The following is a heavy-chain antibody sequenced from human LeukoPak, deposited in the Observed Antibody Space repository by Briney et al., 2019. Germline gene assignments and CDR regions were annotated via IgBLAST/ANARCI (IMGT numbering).Heavy chain of an antibody. J-gene: IGHJ4*02. CDR2: IRSSSSTI. Sequence: PGGSLRLSCAASGFTFSSYSMNWVRQAPGKGLEWVSYIRSSSSTIYHADSVKGRFTISRDDAKNSLDLQMNSLRDEDTAVYYCAREGDSSGPSVGLDYWGQGTLVTVSS. V-gene: IGHV3-48*02. D-gene: IGHD3-22*01. CDR1: GFTFSSYS. CDR3: AREGDSSGPSVGLDY.